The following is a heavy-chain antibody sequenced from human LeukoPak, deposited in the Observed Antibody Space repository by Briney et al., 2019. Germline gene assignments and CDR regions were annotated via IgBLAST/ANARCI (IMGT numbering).Heavy chain of an antibody. CDR3: ARVTYGSGTYGAFDY. Sequence: GGSLRLSCAASGFTFSSYSMNWVRQAPGKGLEWVSYISSSSSTIYYADSVKGRFTISRDNAKNSLYLQMNSLRAEDTAVYYCARVTYGSGTYGAFDYWGQGTLVTVSS. CDR1: GFTFSSYS. V-gene: IGHV3-48*01. CDR2: ISSSSSTI. D-gene: IGHD3-10*01. J-gene: IGHJ4*02.